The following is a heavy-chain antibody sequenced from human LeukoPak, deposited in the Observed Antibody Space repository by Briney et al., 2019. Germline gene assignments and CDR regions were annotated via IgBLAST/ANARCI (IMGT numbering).Heavy chain of an antibody. V-gene: IGHV3-23*01. D-gene: IGHD2-2*01. J-gene: IGHJ4*02. CDR2: LTGSGGST. CDR1: GFTFSSSS. CDR3: AKDLAPAAY. Sequence: GGSLRLSCAASGFTFSSSSMSWVGQAPGKGLEWVSALTGSGGSTYYADSVKGRFTISRDNSKKTLFLQMNSLRAEDTAVYYCAKDLAPAAYWGQGTLVTVSS.